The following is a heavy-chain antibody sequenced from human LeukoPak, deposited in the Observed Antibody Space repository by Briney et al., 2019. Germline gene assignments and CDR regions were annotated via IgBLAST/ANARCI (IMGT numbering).Heavy chain of an antibody. D-gene: IGHD1-26*01. J-gene: IGHJ4*02. V-gene: IGHV3-30*18. Sequence: GRSLRLSCAASGFTFSSYGMHWVRQAPGKGLEWVAAISYDGSNKYYADSVKGRFTISRDNSKNTLYLQMNSLRAEDTAVYYCAKDLVSSAWWEYYFDYWGQGTLVTVSS. CDR3: AKDLVSSAWWEYYFDY. CDR2: ISYDGSNK. CDR1: GFTFSSYG.